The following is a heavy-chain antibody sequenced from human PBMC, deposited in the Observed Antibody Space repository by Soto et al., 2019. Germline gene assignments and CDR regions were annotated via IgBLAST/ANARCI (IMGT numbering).Heavy chain of an antibody. CDR1: GYTFTSYY. CDR3: ARDVGATTSRDAFDI. J-gene: IGHJ3*02. CDR2: INPSGGST. V-gene: IGHV1-46*01. Sequence: QVQLVQSGAEVKKPGASVKVSCKASGYTFTSYYMHWVRQAPGQGLEWMGIINPSGGSTSYAQKFQGRVTMTRDTSTSTVDMELSSLRSEDTAVYYCARDVGATTSRDAFDIWGQGTMVTVSS. D-gene: IGHD1-26*01.